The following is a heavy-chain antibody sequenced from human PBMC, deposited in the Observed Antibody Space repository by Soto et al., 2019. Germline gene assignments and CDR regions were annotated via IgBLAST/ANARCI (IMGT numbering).Heavy chain of an antibody. CDR3: AREGTFCSSNRCYFYYMDV. J-gene: IGHJ6*03. Sequence: PGGSLRLSCAASGFTFSNYWMSWVRQAPGKGLEWVANIKQDGSEKYYVDSVKGRFTISRDNAKNSLYLQINSLRAEDTAVYYCAREGTFCSSNRCYFYYMDVWGKGTTVTVSS. V-gene: IGHV3-7*01. CDR2: IKQDGSEK. CDR1: GFTFSNYW. D-gene: IGHD2-2*01.